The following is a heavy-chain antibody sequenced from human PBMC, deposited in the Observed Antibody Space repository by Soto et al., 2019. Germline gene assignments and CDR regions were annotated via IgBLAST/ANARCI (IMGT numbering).Heavy chain of an antibody. J-gene: IGHJ4*02. Sequence: QVQLVQSGAEMKKPGSSVKVSCKTSGGAFSNFAVSWVRQAPGQGLEWVGGITPILGTPSYAQKFQGRVTITADVSTTSAYMEITSLTSEDTALYYCVRGGSGSRGHYWGQGTLVTVSS. D-gene: IGHD3-10*01. V-gene: IGHV1-69*01. CDR2: ITPILGTP. CDR1: GGAFSNFA. CDR3: VRGGSGSRGHY.